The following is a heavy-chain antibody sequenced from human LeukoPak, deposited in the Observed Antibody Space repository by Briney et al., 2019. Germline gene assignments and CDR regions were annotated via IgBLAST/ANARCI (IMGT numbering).Heavy chain of an antibody. Sequence: GGSLRLSCAASGFTFSSYGMHWVRQAPGKGLEWVAFIRYDGSNKYYADSVKGRFTISRDNSKNTLYLQMNSLRAEDTAVYYCAKDFSSSSWPHHYYYYYMDVWGKGTMVTVSS. CDR2: IRYDGSNK. V-gene: IGHV3-30*02. J-gene: IGHJ6*03. CDR1: GFTFSSYG. D-gene: IGHD6-13*01. CDR3: AKDFSSSSWPHHYYYYYMDV.